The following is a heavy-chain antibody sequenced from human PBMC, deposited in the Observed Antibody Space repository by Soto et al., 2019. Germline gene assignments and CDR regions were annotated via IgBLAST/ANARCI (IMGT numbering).Heavy chain of an antibody. V-gene: IGHV4-34*01. Sequence: SETLSLTCAVYGGSFSGYYWSWIRQPPGKGLEWIGEINHSGSTNYNPSLKSRVTISVDTSKNQFSLKLSSVTAADTAVYYCARGRKTEPWGQGTLVTVSS. CDR1: GGSFSGYY. J-gene: IGHJ5*02. CDR3: ARGRKTEP. CDR2: INHSGST.